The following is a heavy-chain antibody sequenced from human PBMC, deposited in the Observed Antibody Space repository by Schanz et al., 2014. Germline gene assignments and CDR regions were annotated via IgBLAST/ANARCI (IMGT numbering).Heavy chain of an antibody. CDR3: ARESSNDIVLVPGAVFDH. V-gene: IGHV3-30*04. D-gene: IGHD2-2*01. Sequence: VQLLESGGGLVQPGGSLRLSCTASGFNSDDYALHWVRQAPGKGLEWVAFVPFDGSQKFYADSVKGRFTISRDNSKNTVYLQMNSLRPGDTAVYYCARESSNDIVLVPGAVFDHWGQGILVTVSS. J-gene: IGHJ4*02. CDR2: VPFDGSQK. CDR1: GFNSDDYA.